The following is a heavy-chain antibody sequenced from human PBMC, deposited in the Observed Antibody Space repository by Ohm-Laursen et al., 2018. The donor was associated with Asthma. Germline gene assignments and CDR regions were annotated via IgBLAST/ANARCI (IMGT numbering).Heavy chain of an antibody. CDR2: INHSGST. V-gene: IGHV4-34*01. J-gene: IGHJ6*02. CDR3: ARTRLTGNGARGDMDV. CDR1: GGSFSGYY. Sequence: TLSLTCAVYGGSFSGYYWSWIRQPPGKGLEWIGEINHSGSTNYNPSLKSRVTISVDTSKNQFSLKLSSVTAADTAVYYCARTRLTGNGARGDMDVWGQGTTVTVSS. D-gene: IGHD1-1*01.